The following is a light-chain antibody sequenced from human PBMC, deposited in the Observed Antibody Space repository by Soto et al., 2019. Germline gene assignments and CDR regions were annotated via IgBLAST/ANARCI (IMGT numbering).Light chain of an antibody. CDR1: TSDVGSYNR. J-gene: IGLJ1*01. V-gene: IGLV2-18*02. Sequence: QSALTQHPSVSGSPGQLLAISCTGTTSDVGSYNRVSWYQQPPGAAPKLMLYEVSNRPSGVPDRFSGSKSGNTASLTISGLQAEDEADYYCNSYTGSSTYVFGTGTKVTVL. CDR3: NSYTGSSTYV. CDR2: EVS.